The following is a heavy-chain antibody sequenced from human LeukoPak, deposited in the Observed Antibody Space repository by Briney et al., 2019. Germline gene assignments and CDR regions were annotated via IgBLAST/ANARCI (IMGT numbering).Heavy chain of an antibody. D-gene: IGHD1-1*01. J-gene: IGHJ4*02. CDR1: GGSISSGGYY. V-gene: IGHV4-30-2*01. Sequence: SETLSLTCTVSGGSISSGGYYWSWIRQPPGKGLEWIGYIYHSGSTYYNPSLKSRVTISVDRSKNQFSLKLSSVTAADTAVYYCARGKLERLFDYWGQGTLVTVSS. CDR3: ARGKLERLFDY. CDR2: IYHSGST.